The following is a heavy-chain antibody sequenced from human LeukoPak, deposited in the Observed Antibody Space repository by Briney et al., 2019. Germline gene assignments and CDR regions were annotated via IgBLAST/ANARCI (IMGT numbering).Heavy chain of an antibody. CDR3: ARLNPGYYGSGSYPFFDY. V-gene: IGHV4-4*09. D-gene: IGHD3-10*01. CDR1: GGSISSYY. CDR2: IYTSGST. J-gene: IGHJ4*02. Sequence: SETLSLTCTVSGGSISSYYWSWIRQPLGKGLEWIGYIYTSGSTNYNPSLKSRVTISVDTSKNQFSLKLSSVTAADTAVYYCARLNPGYYGSGSYPFFDYWGQGTLVTVSS.